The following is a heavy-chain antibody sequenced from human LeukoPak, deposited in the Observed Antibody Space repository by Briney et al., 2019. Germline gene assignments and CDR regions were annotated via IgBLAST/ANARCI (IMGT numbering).Heavy chain of an antibody. CDR2: ISGSGGSA. CDR1: GFTFSSYA. Sequence: GGSLRLSCAASGFTFSSYAMSWVRQAPGKGLEWVSAISGSGGSAYYADSVKGRFTISRDNSKNTLYLQMNSLRAEDTAVYYCAKGPDVLRYFDWLHYFDYWGQGTLVTVSS. D-gene: IGHD3-9*01. J-gene: IGHJ4*02. CDR3: AKGPDVLRYFDWLHYFDY. V-gene: IGHV3-23*01.